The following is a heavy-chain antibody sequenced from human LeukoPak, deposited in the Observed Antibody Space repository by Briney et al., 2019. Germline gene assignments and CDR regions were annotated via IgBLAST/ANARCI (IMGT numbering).Heavy chain of an antibody. D-gene: IGHD1-26*01. CDR2: IYYSGST. CDR3: ASPLIVGATTLDAFDI. V-gene: IGHV4-30-4*01. Sequence: SETLSLTCTVSGGSISSGDYYWSWIRQPPGKGLEWIGYIYYSGSTYYNPSLKSRVTISVDTSKNQFSLKLSSVTAADTAVYYCASPLIVGATTLDAFDIWGQGTMVTVSS. J-gene: IGHJ3*02. CDR1: GGSISSGDYY.